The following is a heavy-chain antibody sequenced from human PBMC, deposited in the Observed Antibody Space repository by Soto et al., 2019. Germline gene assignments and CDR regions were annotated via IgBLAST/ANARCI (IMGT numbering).Heavy chain of an antibody. J-gene: IGHJ3*02. CDR1: GYTFITSYY. CDR2: INPTGTMT. CDR3: ARDTGYDHDAFDI. V-gene: IGHV1-46*01. D-gene: IGHD5-12*01. Sequence: VKVSCKASGYTFITSYYTHWVRQAPGQGLEWMGIINPTGTMTKYSERFQGRLTMTRDTSTSTDYMELSTLTSEDTAVYFCARDTGYDHDAFDIWGQGTMVTVSS.